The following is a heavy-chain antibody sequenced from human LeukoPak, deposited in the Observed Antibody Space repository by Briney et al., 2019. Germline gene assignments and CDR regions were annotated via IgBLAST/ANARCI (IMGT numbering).Heavy chain of an antibody. CDR3: AKQGWELLEGGPWYYYYYMDV. D-gene: IGHD1-26*01. Sequence: GGPLRLSCAASGFTFSSYGMSWVRQAPGKGLEWVSAISGSGGSTYYADSVKGRFTISRDNSKNTLYLQMNSLRAEDTAVYYCAKQGWELLEGGPWYYYYYMDVWGKGTTVTISS. CDR2: ISGSGGST. CDR1: GFTFSSYG. J-gene: IGHJ6*03. V-gene: IGHV3-23*01.